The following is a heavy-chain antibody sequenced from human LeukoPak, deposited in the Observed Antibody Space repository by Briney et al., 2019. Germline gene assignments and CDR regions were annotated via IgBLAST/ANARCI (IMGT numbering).Heavy chain of an antibody. D-gene: IGHD2-15*01. CDR3: AREGRPGFSYYYYGMDV. CDR1: GFTFSSYA. V-gene: IGHV3-30-3*01. Sequence: PGRSLRLSCAASGFTFSSYAMHWVRQAPGKGLEWVAVISYDGSNKYYADSVKGRFTISRDNSKNTLYLQMNSLRAEDTAVYYCAREGRPGFSYYYYGMDVWGQGTTVTVSS. CDR2: ISYDGSNK. J-gene: IGHJ6*02.